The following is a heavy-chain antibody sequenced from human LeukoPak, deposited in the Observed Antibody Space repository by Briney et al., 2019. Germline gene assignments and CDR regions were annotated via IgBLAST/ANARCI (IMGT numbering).Heavy chain of an antibody. V-gene: IGHV4-59*12. D-gene: IGHD3-10*01. Sequence: KGXXXIGYIYYSGSTNYNPSLKSRVTISVDTSKNQFSLKLSSVTAADTAVYYCARRIYGSGSYYGYWGQGTLVTVSS. J-gene: IGHJ4*02. CDR2: IYYSGST. CDR3: ARRIYGSGSYYGY.